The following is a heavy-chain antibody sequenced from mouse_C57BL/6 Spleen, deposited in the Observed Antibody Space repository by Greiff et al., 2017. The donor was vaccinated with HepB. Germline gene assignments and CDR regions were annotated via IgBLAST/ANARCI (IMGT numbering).Heavy chain of an antibody. CDR2: IDPETGGT. J-gene: IGHJ2*01. CDR3: TRSHYFDY. CDR1: GYTFTDYE. V-gene: IGHV1-15*01. Sequence: VKLQESGAELVRPGASVTLSCKASGYTFTDYEMHWVKQTPVHGLEWIGAIDPETGGTAYNQKFKGKAILTADKSSSTAYMELRSLTSEDSAVYYCTRSHYFDYWGQGTTLTVAS.